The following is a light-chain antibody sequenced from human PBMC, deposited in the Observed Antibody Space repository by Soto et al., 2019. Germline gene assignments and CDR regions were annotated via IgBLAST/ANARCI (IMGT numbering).Light chain of an antibody. CDR3: QQYYSTPLT. CDR2: AAS. Sequence: DIQMTQSPSLVSASVGDGVTISFRASQAVSTWLAWYQQKPGDAPKLLIYAASTLQSGVPSRFSGSGSGTDFTLTISSLQAEDVAVYYCQQYYSTPLTFGGGTKVDIK. CDR1: QAVSTW. J-gene: IGKJ4*01. V-gene: IGKV1-12*01.